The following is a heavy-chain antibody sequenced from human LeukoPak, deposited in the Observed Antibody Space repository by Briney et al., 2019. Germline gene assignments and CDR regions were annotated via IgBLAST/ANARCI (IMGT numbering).Heavy chain of an antibody. V-gene: IGHV4-61*02. CDR1: GGTISSGSYY. CDR2: TYTSGST. Sequence: PSETLSLTCTVSGGTISSGSYYWSWIRQPAGKGLEWIGRTYTSGSTNYNPSLKSRVTLSVDTSKNQFSLKLSSVTAADTAVYYCARDGIGSSTPFDYWGQGTLVTVSS. J-gene: IGHJ4*02. D-gene: IGHD6-6*01. CDR3: ARDGIGSSTPFDY.